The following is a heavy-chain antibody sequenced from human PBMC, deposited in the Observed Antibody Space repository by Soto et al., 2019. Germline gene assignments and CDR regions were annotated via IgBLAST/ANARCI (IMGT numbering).Heavy chain of an antibody. CDR2: ISSSSSTI. Sequence: PGGSLRFSCAASGFTFSSYSMNWVRQAPGKGLEWVSYISSSSSTIYYADSVKGRFTISRDNAKNSLYLQMNSLRDEDTAVYYCARLSGGVYYDFWSGYYFADYYYGMDVWGQGTTVTVSS. CDR1: GFTFSSYS. CDR3: ARLSGGVYYDFWSGYYFADYYYGMDV. J-gene: IGHJ6*02. D-gene: IGHD3-3*01. V-gene: IGHV3-48*02.